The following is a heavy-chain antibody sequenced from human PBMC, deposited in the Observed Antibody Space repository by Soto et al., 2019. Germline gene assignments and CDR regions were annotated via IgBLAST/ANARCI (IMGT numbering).Heavy chain of an antibody. V-gene: IGHV1-2*04. D-gene: IGHD7-27*01. CDR3: ARAANRGLNYYMDV. CDR1: GYTFTGYY. CDR2: INPNSGGT. Sequence: ASVKVSCKASGYTFTGYYMHWVRQAPGQGLEWMGWINPNSGGTNYAQKFQGWVTMTRDTSISTAYMELSRLRSDDTAVYYCARAANRGLNYYMDVWGKGTTVTVSS. J-gene: IGHJ6*03.